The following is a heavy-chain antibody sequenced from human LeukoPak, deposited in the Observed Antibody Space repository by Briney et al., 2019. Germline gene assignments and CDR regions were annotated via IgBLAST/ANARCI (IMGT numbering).Heavy chain of an antibody. CDR1: W. V-gene: IGHV5-51*01. J-gene: IGHJ6*02. D-gene: IGHD2-15*01. CDR3: ARPSAPTRNYYYYGMDV. Sequence: WIGWVRXVPGKGLEWMGIIYPGDSDTRYSPSFQGQVTISADKSISTAYLQWSSLKASDTAMYYCARPSAPTRNYYYYGMDVWGQGTTVTVSS. CDR2: IYPGDSDT.